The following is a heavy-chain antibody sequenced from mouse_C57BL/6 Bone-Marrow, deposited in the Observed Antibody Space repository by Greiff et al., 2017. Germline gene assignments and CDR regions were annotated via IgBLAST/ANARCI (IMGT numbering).Heavy chain of an antibody. CDR2: INTSSGYT. V-gene: IGHV1-4*01. CDR3: ARRRVY. Sequence: QVQLQQSGAELVRPGASVKMSCKASGYTFTSYTMHWVKQRPGQGLEWIGYINTSSGYTKYNQKLKDKATLTADKSSSTAYMRRSSLTSEDSAVYDCARRRVYWGQGTTLTVSS. CDR1: GYTFTSYT. J-gene: IGHJ2*01.